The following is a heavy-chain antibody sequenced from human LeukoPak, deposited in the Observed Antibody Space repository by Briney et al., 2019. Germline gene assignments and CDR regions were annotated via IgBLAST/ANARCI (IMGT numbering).Heavy chain of an antibody. V-gene: IGHV3-15*01. J-gene: IGHJ4*02. CDR2: IKTKTDGGTT. Sequence: PGGSLRLSYAASGFTFNNAWMSWVRHAPGKGLEWLGHIKTKTDGGTTDYTAPVRGRFTISRDDSKDTLYLQMSSLKTEDTAVYFCTTVFRPGPHGFYFDYWGQGTLVTVSS. CDR3: TTVFRPGPHGFYFDY. CDR1: GFTFNNAW.